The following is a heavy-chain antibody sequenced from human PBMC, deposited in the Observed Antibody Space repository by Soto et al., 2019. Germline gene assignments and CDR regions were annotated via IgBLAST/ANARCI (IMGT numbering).Heavy chain of an antibody. J-gene: IGHJ5*02. CDR2: IVVGTGNT. D-gene: IGHD3-22*01. CDR3: AGEGSNYYDSSGYLNWFDP. Sequence: QMQLVQSGPEVKKPGTSVKVSCKASGFTFTSSAMQWVRQARGQRLEWIGWIVVGTGNTNYAQKFKERVTITRDMYTSTAYMELSSLRSEDTAVYYCAGEGSNYYDSSGYLNWFDPWGQGTLVTVSS. V-gene: IGHV1-58*02. CDR1: GFTFTSSA.